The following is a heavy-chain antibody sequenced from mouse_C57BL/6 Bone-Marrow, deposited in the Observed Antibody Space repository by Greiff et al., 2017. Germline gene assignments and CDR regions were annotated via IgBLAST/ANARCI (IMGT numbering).Heavy chain of an antibody. Sequence: ESGPGLVKPSQSLSLTCSVTGYSITSGYYWNWIRQFPGNKLEWMGYISYDGSNNYNPSLKNRSSITRDTSKNQFFLKLSSVTTEDTATYYGARRGRDWFDYWGQGTTLTVSS. CDR1: GYSITSGYY. J-gene: IGHJ2*01. D-gene: IGHD3-3*01. CDR3: ARRGRDWFDY. CDR2: ISYDGSN. V-gene: IGHV3-6*01.